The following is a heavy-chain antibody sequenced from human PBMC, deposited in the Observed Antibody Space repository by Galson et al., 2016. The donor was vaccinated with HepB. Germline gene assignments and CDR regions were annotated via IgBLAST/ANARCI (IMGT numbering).Heavy chain of an antibody. J-gene: IGHJ4*02. CDR3: ARDRRGSGWYNDY. CDR2: INVEGSEK. Sequence: SLRLSCAASGISFSTFSMNWVRQAPGKGLEWVANINVEGSEKYYVDSVKGRFTVSRDNAKNSLYLQMNSLRVDDTAVYDCARDRRGSGWYNDYWGQGTLVTVSS. D-gene: IGHD6-19*01. V-gene: IGHV3-7*01. CDR1: GISFSTFS.